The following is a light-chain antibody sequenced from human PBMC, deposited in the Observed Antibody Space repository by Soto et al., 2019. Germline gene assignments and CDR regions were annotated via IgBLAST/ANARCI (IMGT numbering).Light chain of an antibody. J-gene: IGLJ1*01. Sequence: QSVLTQPRSVSGSPGQSVTISCTGTSSDVGGYNYVSWYQQHPGKAPKLMIYDVSKRPSGVPDRFSGSKSGNTASLTISGLQAEDEADYYCCSYAGSYDDFGTGTKVTVL. CDR2: DVS. V-gene: IGLV2-11*01. CDR1: SSDVGGYNY. CDR3: CSYAGSYDD.